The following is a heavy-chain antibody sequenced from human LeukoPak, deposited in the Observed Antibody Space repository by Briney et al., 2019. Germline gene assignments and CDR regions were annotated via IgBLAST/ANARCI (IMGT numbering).Heavy chain of an antibody. Sequence: GGSLRLSCVASGFTFSSYGMHWVRQAPGKGLEWVAFTRYDGGNKYYADSVKGRFTISRDNSKNTLYLQMNSLRAEDTAVYYCAELGITMIGGVWGKGTTVTISS. V-gene: IGHV3-30*02. D-gene: IGHD3-10*02. CDR2: TRYDGGNK. CDR1: GFTFSSYG. CDR3: AELGITMIGGV. J-gene: IGHJ6*04.